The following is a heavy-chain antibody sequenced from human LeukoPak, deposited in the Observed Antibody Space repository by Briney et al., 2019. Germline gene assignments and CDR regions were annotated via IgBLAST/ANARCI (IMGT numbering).Heavy chain of an antibody. V-gene: IGHV3-23*01. CDR1: GFTFSSYA. J-gene: IGHJ4*02. Sequence: GGSLRLSCAASGFTFSSYAMSWVRQAPGKGLEWVSAISGSGGSTYYADSVKGRFTISRDNSKNTLYLQMNSLRAEDTAVYYCAKDTRVSSGWDYFDYWGQGTLVTVSS. CDR3: AKDTRVSSGWDYFDY. CDR2: ISGSGGST. D-gene: IGHD6-19*01.